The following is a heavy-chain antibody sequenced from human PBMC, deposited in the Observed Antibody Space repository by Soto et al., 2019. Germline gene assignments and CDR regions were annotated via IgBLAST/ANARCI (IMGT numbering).Heavy chain of an antibody. D-gene: IGHD3-22*01. Sequence: SETLSLTCTVSGGSITSSSHYWGWIRQSPGKGLEWIGSIFYSGSTYYNPSLKSRVTISLDTSKDQFSLKLTSVTAADTAVYYCARLALYDSSGYYAPYLDYWGQGTLVTVSS. CDR1: GGSITSSSHY. J-gene: IGHJ4*02. V-gene: IGHV4-39*01. CDR2: IFYSGST. CDR3: ARLALYDSSGYYAPYLDY.